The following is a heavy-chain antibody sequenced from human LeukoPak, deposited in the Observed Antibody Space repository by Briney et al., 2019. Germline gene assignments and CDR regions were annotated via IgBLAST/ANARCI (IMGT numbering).Heavy chain of an antibody. CDR3: ARDTQYSSSWEKDPHDYYMDV. V-gene: IGHV1-2*02. Sequence: GASVKVSCKASGYTFTGYYMHWVRQAPGQGLEWMGWINPNSGGTNYAQKFQGRVTMTRDTSISTAYMELSRLRSDDTAVYYCARDTQYSSSWEKDPHDYYMDVWGKGTTVTVSS. J-gene: IGHJ6*03. CDR1: GYTFTGYY. D-gene: IGHD6-13*01. CDR2: INPNSGGT.